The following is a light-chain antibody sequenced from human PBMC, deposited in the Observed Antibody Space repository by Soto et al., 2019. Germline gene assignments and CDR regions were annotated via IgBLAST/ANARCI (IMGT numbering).Light chain of an antibody. Sequence: QSVLTQPASVSGSPGQSITISCTGTSSDVGGYKYVSWYQQHPGKAPKLMIYDVSNQPSGVSNRFSGSKSGNTASLTISGLQAEDEADYYCSSYTSSISYVFGTGTKVTVL. CDR3: SSYTSSISYV. CDR2: DVS. CDR1: SSDVGGYKY. J-gene: IGLJ1*01. V-gene: IGLV2-14*03.